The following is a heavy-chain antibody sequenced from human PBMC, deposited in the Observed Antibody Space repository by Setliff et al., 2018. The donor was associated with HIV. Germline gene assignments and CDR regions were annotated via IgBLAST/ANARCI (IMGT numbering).Heavy chain of an antibody. V-gene: IGHV4-4*02. CDR3: ARAMTTVTTAYYYGMDV. CDR1: GGSISSSDW. D-gene: IGHD4-17*01. CDR2: IFHSGST. J-gene: IGHJ6*02. Sequence: SETLSLTCAVSGGSISSSDWWSWVRQPPGKGLEWIGEIFHSGSTKYIPSLKSRVIISVDKSKNQSSLTLSSVTAADTAVYYCARAMTTVTTAYYYGMDVWGQGTTVTVSS.